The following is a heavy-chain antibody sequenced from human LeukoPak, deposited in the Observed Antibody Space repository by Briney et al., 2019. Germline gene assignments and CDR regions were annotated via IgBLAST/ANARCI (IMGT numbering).Heavy chain of an antibody. CDR3: ARDQSSGGRWLDY. V-gene: IGHV3-30-3*01. CDR2: ISHDGSKT. D-gene: IGHD2-15*01. J-gene: IGHJ4*02. CDR1: EFIFSAYW. Sequence: GGSLRLSCAASEFIFSAYWMHWVRQAPGKGLEWVAVISHDGSKTYYADSVKGRFTISRDNSKNTVYLQMNSLSTEDTAMYYCARDQSSGGRWLDYWGRGTLVTVSS.